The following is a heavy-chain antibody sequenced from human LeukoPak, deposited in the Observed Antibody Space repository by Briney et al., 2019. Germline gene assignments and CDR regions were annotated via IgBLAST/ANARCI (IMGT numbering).Heavy chain of an antibody. V-gene: IGHV3-11*04. Sequence: GGSLRLSCGASGFTFSDYYMSWIRQAPGKGLEGVSYISSSGSTIYYADSVKGRFTISRDNSKNTLYLKMNSLRAEDTAVYYCARPVLLGYCSSTSCPPDYSDYWGQGTLVTVSS. J-gene: IGHJ4*02. CDR2: ISSSGSTI. CDR1: GFTFSDYY. D-gene: IGHD2-2*01. CDR3: ARPVLLGYCSSTSCPPDYSDY.